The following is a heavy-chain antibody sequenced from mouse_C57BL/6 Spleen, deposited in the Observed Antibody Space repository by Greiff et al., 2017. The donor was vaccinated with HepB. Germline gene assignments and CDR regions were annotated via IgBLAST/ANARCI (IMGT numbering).Heavy chain of an antibody. D-gene: IGHD4-1*02. V-gene: IGHV2-2*01. CDR3: ARWGNWERFYYAMDY. CDR1: GFSLTSYG. CDR2: IWSGGST. J-gene: IGHJ4*01. Sequence: VMLVESGPGLVQPSQSLSITCTVSGFSLTSYGVHWVRQSPGKGLEWLGVIWSGGSTDYNAAFISRLSISKDNSKSQVFFKMNSLQADDTAIYYCARWGNWERFYYAMDYWGQGTSVTVSS.